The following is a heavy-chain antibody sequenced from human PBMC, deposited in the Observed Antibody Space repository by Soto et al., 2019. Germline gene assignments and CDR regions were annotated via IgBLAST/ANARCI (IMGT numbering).Heavy chain of an antibody. Sequence: SETLSLTCTVSDGSISSFYWSWIRQPPGKGLEWIGYIYYSGSTDYNPSLKSRVTISLDTSKNQFSLKLNSVTAADTAVYYCARDPGGSSSSPGDYWGQGTLVTVSS. J-gene: IGHJ4*02. CDR3: ARDPGGSSSSPGDY. V-gene: IGHV4-59*01. D-gene: IGHD6-13*01. CDR2: IYYSGST. CDR1: DGSISSFY.